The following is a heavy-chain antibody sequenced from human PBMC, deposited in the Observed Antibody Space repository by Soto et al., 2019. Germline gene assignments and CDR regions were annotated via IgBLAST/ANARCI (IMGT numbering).Heavy chain of an antibody. V-gene: IGHV3-49*03. CDR1: GFTFGDYA. Sequence: GGSLRLSCTASGFTFGDYAMSWFRQAPGKGLEWVGFIRSKAYGGTTEYAASVKGRFTISRDNSKSTLYLQMNSLRAEDTALYYCAKGRSYYYYYGVDVWGQGTTVTVSS. J-gene: IGHJ6*02. CDR3: AKGRSYYYYYGVDV. CDR2: IRSKAYGGTT.